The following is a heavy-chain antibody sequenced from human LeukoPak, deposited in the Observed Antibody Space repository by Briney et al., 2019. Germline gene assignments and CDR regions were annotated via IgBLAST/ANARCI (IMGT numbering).Heavy chain of an antibody. D-gene: IGHD3-3*01. CDR1: GGSFSGYY. V-gene: IGHV4-34*01. J-gene: IGHJ3*02. CDR3: ARSSARNYDFWSGYGKASGAFDI. CDR2: INHSGST. Sequence: SETLSLTCAVYGGSFSGYYWSWIHQPPGKGLEWIGEINHSGSTNYNPSLKSRVTISVDTSKNQFSLKLSSVTAADTAVYYCARSSARNYDFWSGYGKASGAFDIWGQGTMVTVSS.